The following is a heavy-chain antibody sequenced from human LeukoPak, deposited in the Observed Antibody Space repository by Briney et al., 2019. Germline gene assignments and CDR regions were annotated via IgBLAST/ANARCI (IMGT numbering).Heavy chain of an antibody. CDR3: ARDPYSGYDSYYFDY. D-gene: IGHD5-12*01. J-gene: IGHJ4*02. Sequence: GRSLRLSCAASGFTFSSYGMHWVRQAPGKGLEWVAVIWYVGSNTYYADSVKGRFTISRDNSKNTLYLQMNSLRAEDTAVYYCARDPYSGYDSYYFDYWGQGTLVTVSS. CDR1: GFTFSSYG. CDR2: IWYVGSNT. V-gene: IGHV3-33*01.